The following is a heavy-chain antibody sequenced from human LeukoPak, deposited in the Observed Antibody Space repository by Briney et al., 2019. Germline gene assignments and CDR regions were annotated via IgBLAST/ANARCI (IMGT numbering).Heavy chain of an antibody. CDR2: IYHSGST. J-gene: IGHJ4*02. V-gene: IGHV4-30-2*01. CDR3: ARDGNIAFDY. Sequence: SETLSLTCTVSGGSISSGGYYWSWIRQPPGMGLGWIGYIYHSGSTYYNPSLKSRVTISVDRSKNQFSLKLSSVTAADTAVYYCARDGNIAFDYWGQGTLVTVSS. CDR1: GGSISSGGYY. D-gene: IGHD6-13*01.